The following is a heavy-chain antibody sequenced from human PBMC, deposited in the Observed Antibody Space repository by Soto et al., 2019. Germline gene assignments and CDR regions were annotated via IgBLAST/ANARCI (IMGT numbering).Heavy chain of an antibody. CDR2: ISSGSSNI. Sequence: PGGSLTLSCAASGFAFRSYNMNWVRQAPGKGLAWVASISSGSSNIYYADSVKGRFTISRDNAKNSLFLQMDSMRAEDSAVYYCASATVVAATFDFWGQGTLVTVSS. V-gene: IGHV3-21*01. CDR3: ASATVVAATFDF. D-gene: IGHD2-15*01. CDR1: GFAFRSYN. J-gene: IGHJ4*02.